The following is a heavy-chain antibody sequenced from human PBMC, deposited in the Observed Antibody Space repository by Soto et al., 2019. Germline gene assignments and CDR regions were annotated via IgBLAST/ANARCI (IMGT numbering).Heavy chain of an antibody. J-gene: IGHJ3*01. Sequence: ASVKVSCKASVFTSSGISWVRQAPGQRLEWMGWISTHNGNTIYAQKFQGRVIMTMDTSTTTVYMELRSLRPDDTAVYLCAREGILGLFDTYDLWGQGTMVTVSS. CDR1: VFTSSG. CDR3: AREGILGLFDTYDL. V-gene: IGHV1-18*04. CDR2: ISTHNGNT. D-gene: IGHD3-3*01.